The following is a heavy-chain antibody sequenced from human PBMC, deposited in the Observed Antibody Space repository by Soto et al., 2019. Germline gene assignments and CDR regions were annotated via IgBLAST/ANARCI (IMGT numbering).Heavy chain of an antibody. CDR3: ARDPFVSSSPGVFDY. D-gene: IGHD6-6*01. V-gene: IGHV3-33*01. CDR1: GFTFSSYG. J-gene: IGHJ4*02. Sequence: HPGGSLRLSCAASGFTFSSYGMYWVRQAPGKGLEWVAVIWYDGSNKYYADSVKGRFTISRDNSKNTLYLQMNSLRAEDTAVYYCARDPFVSSSPGVFDYWGQGTLVTVSS. CDR2: IWYDGSNK.